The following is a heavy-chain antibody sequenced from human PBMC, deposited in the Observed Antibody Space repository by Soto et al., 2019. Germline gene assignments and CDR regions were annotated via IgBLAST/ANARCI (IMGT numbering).Heavy chain of an antibody. J-gene: IGHJ6*02. CDR2: INPNSGGT. D-gene: IGHD2-2*01. Sequence: ASGYTFTGYYMHWVRQAPGQGLEWMGWINPNSGGTNYAQKFQGWVTMTRDTSISTAYMELSRLRSDDTAVYYCARGGGGSYCSSTSCYSDYYYGMDVWGQGTTVTVSS. CDR1: GYTFTGYY. CDR3: ARGGGGSYCSSTSCYSDYYYGMDV. V-gene: IGHV1-2*04.